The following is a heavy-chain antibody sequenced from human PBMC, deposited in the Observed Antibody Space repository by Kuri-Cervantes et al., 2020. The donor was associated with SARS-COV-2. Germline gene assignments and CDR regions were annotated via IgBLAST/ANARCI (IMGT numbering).Heavy chain of an antibody. CDR2: IYYSGST. J-gene: IGHJ4*02. V-gene: IGHV4-59*01. D-gene: IGHD5-24*01. CDR3: ARGGYSYEY. CDR1: GGSISSYY. Sequence: SETLSLTCTVSGGSISSYYWSWIRQPPGKGLEWIGYIYYSGSTNYNPSLKSRVTISAGTSKNEFSLKLKSVTAADTAVYYCARGGYSYEYWGQGTRVTVSS.